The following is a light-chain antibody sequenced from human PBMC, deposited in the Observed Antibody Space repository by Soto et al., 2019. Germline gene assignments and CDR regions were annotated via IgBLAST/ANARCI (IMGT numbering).Light chain of an antibody. Sequence: QSALTQRASVSGSPGQSITISCTGTSSDVGSYNLVSWYQQHPGKVPKIMIYEASKRPSGAPNRFSGSKSGNTASLTISGLQAEDEADYYCCSYAGSSTWVFGTGTKLTVL. CDR2: EAS. V-gene: IGLV2-23*01. CDR1: SSDVGSYNL. J-gene: IGLJ1*01. CDR3: CSYAGSSTWV.